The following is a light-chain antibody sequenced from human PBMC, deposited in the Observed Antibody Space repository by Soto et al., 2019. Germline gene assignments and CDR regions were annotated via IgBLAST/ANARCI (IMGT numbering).Light chain of an antibody. CDR1: SSDVGDYNY. CDR2: DVS. V-gene: IGLV2-14*01. Sequence: QSALTQPASVSGSPGQSITISCTGISSDVGDYNYVSWYQQHPGKAPKLMLYDVSNRPSGISNRFSGSKSGNTASLTISGLQAEDEADYYCSSYTSSSTLFGTRTKLTVL. J-gene: IGLJ1*01. CDR3: SSYTSSSTL.